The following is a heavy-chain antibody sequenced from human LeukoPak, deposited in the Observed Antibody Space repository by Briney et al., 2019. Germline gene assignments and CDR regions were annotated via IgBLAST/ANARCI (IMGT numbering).Heavy chain of an antibody. V-gene: IGHV4-4*07. J-gene: IGHJ4*02. Sequence: PSETLSLTCTVSGGSISSDYWSWIRQPAGKGLEWIGRIYTSGSTNYNPSLNSRVTMSVDSSKNQFSLKLSSVTAADTAVYFCAKDWGSTWYRGFFDSWGQGTLVTVSS. CDR2: IYTSGST. CDR1: GGSISSDY. D-gene: IGHD6-13*01. CDR3: AKDWGSTWYRGFFDS.